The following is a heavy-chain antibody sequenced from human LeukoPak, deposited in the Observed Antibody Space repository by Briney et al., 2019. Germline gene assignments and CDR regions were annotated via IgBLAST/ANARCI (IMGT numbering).Heavy chain of an antibody. D-gene: IGHD2-15*01. J-gene: IGHJ4*02. CDR1: GFTFSSYA. Sequence: GGSLRLSCAASGFTFSSYAMHWVRQAPGKGLEWAAVISYDGSNKYYADSVKGRFTISRDNSKNTLYLQMNSLRAEDTAVYYCARDPGGARRCSGGSCHSGAFDYWGQGTLVTVSS. V-gene: IGHV3-30*04. CDR3: ARDPGGARRCSGGSCHSGAFDY. CDR2: ISYDGSNK.